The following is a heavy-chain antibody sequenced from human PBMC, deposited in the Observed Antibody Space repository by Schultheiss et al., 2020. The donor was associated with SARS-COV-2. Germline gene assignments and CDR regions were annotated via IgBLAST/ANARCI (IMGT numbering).Heavy chain of an antibody. CDR1: GGSISSGGYY. CDR3: ARSGSLQRGRYASRTGSWFDP. D-gene: IGHD3-16*01. V-gene: IGHV4-31*03. Sequence: SETLSLTCTVSGGSISSGGYYWSWIRQHPGKGLEWIGYIYYSGSTYYNPSLKSRVTISVETSKNQFSLKLSSVTAADTAVYYCARSGSLQRGRYASRTGSWFDPWGQGTLVTVSS. CDR2: IYYSGST. J-gene: IGHJ5*02.